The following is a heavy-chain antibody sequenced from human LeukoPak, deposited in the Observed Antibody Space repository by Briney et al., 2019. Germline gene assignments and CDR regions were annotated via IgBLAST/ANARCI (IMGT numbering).Heavy chain of an antibody. CDR1: GGSISSYY. Sequence: PSETLSLTCTVSGGSISSYYWSWIRQPPGKGLEWIGYIYSSGNTNYNPSLKSRVTMSVDTSKNQFSLKLSSVTAADTAVYYCARDSGGAAANLDYWGQGTLVTVSS. CDR2: IYSSGNT. D-gene: IGHD6-13*01. CDR3: ARDSGGAAANLDY. V-gene: IGHV4-59*01. J-gene: IGHJ4*02.